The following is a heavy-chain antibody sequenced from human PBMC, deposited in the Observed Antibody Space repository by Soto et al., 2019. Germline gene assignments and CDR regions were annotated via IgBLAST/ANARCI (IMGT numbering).Heavy chain of an antibody. CDR2: IIPIFGTA. V-gene: IGHV1-69*13. CDR3: ARGFATMIVVAYQDAFGI. Sequence: ASVKVSCKASGGTFSSYAISWVRQAPGQGLEWMGGIIPIFGTANYAQKFQGRVTITADESTSTAYMELSSLRSEDTAVYYCARGFATMIVVAYQDAFGIWGQGTMVTVSS. J-gene: IGHJ3*02. D-gene: IGHD3-22*01. CDR1: GGTFSSYA.